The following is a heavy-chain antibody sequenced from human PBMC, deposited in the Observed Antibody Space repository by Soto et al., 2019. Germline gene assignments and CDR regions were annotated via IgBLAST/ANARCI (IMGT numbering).Heavy chain of an antibody. CDR2: TYYRSQWHY. CDR1: GDSVSNNGAA. J-gene: IGHJ4*02. D-gene: IGHD1-26*01. Sequence: SQTLSLTCAISGDSVSNNGAAWNWIRQSPSRGLEWLGRTYYRSQWHYDYATSVRSRITINPDTSKNQFSLQLNSVTPEDTAVYYCARGPPDFNSGFDYWGQGTLVTV. V-gene: IGHV6-1*01. CDR3: ARGPPDFNSGFDY.